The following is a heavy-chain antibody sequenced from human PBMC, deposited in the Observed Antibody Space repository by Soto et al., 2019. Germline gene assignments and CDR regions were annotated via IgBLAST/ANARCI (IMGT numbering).Heavy chain of an antibody. J-gene: IGHJ4*02. CDR2: ISGSGGST. V-gene: IGHV3-23*01. CDR1: GFTFSSYA. D-gene: IGHD3-22*01. Sequence: GGSPRLSCAASGFTFSSYAMSWVRQAPGKGLEWVSAISGSGGSTYYADSVKGRFTISRDNSKNTLYLQMNSLRAEDTAVYYCAKDLLSYYDSSGYYTLDYWGQGTLVTVSS. CDR3: AKDLLSYYDSSGYYTLDY.